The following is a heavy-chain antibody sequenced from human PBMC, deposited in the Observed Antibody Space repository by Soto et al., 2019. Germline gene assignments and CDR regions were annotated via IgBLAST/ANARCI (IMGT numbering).Heavy chain of an antibody. V-gene: IGHV6-1*01. CDR2: TYYRSNWYN. J-gene: IGHJ4*02. Sequence: QVPLQQSGPGLVKPSQTLSLTCAISGDSVSSNSAAWNWIRQSPSRGLECLGRTYYRSNWYNDYAVSVKSLITINPDTSKNQFSLQLTTVTPADTAVYYCARGLCSGGSCYLDYWCQGTLVTVAS. D-gene: IGHD2-15*01. CDR1: GDSVSSNSAA. CDR3: ARGLCSGGSCYLDY.